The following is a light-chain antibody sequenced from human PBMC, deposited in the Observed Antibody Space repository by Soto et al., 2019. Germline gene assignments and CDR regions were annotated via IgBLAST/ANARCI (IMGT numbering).Light chain of an antibody. CDR1: SSNIGAGYD. CDR3: QSYDSSLSGWV. V-gene: IGLV1-40*01. J-gene: IGLJ3*02. Sequence: QSVLTQPPSVSGAPGQRVTISCTGSSSNIGAGYDVHWYQQLPGTAPKLLIYGNNNRPSGVPDRFSGSKSGTSASLAITGLQAEDEADYDCQSYDSSLSGWVFGGGTKVTVL. CDR2: GNN.